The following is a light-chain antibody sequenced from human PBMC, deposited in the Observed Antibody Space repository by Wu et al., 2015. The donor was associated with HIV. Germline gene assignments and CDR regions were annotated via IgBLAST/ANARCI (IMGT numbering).Light chain of an antibody. CDR3: QQYGRSPIT. J-gene: IGKJ5*01. CDR2: NSS. Sequence: EIVLTRSPATLSLSPGERAILSCRASQSVSAYLAWYQQHPGQAPRLLIYNSSSRATGIPDRFSGSGSGTEFTLTISRLEPDDFAVYFCQQYGRSPITFGQGTRLEIK. V-gene: IGKV3-20*01. CDR1: QSVSAY.